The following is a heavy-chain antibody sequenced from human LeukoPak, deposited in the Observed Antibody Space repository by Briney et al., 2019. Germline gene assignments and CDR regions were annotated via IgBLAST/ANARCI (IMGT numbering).Heavy chain of an antibody. CDR1: GVSISSTSHA. CDR3: ARSEHILNWFDP. D-gene: IGHD2-21*01. J-gene: IGHJ5*02. CDR2: IYTSGST. V-gene: IGHV4-61*02. Sequence: PSETLSLTCTVSGVSISSTSHAWGWIRQPAGKGLEWIGRIYTSGSTNYNPSLKSRVTMSVDTSKNQFSLKLSSVTAADTAVYYCARSEHILNWFDPWGQGTLVTVSS.